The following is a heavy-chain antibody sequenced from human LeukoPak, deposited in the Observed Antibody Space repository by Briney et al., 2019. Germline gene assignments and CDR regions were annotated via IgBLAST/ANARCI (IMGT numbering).Heavy chain of an antibody. D-gene: IGHD2-15*01. CDR3: AKDQGQAVVPRRFDY. V-gene: IGHV3-23*01. J-gene: IGHJ4*02. CDR1: GFTFSTYA. CDR2: IYYSGDNT. Sequence: GGSLILSCAAYGFTFSTYAMSWVRQAPGKGLGWVSTIYYSGDNTYSGDSVKGRFTITRDNAKNTRYLQMNRPRAEDTAVYYCAKDQGQAVVPRRFDYWGQGTLVTVSS.